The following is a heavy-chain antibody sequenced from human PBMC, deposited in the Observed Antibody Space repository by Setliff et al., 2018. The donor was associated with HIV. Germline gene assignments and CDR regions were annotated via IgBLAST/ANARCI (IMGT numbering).Heavy chain of an antibody. V-gene: IGHV4-39*01. Sequence: SETLSLTCTVSGGSISSNNYFWGWIRQPPEKGLEWIGSIYYSGSTYYNPSLKSRVTISVDTSKNQFSLKLSSVTAADTAVYYCALGTYYYYMDVWGKGTTVTVSS. CDR1: GGSISSNNYF. CDR2: IYYSGST. CDR3: ALGTYYYYMDV. J-gene: IGHJ6*03. D-gene: IGHD1-1*01.